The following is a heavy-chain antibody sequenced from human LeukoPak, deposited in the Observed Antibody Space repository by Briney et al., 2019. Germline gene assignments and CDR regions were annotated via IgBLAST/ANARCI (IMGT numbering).Heavy chain of an antibody. CDR2: INPNSGGT. CDR3: ARDRCSSTSCYMVFGY. Sequence: ASVKVSCKASGYTFTSYGISWVRQAPGQGLEWMGWINPNSGGTNYAQKFQGRVTMTRDTSISTAYMELSRLRSDDTAVYYCARDRCSSTSCYMVFGYWGQGTLVTVSS. J-gene: IGHJ4*02. CDR1: GYTFTSYG. D-gene: IGHD2-2*02. V-gene: IGHV1-2*02.